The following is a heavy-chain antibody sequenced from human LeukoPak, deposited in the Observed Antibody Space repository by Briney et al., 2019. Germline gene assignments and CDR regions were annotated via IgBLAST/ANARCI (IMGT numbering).Heavy chain of an antibody. Sequence: GGSLRLSCAASGFTFSSYAMHWVRQAPGKGLEWVAVISYDGSNKYYADSVKGRFTISRDNSKNTLYLQMNSLRAEDTAVYYCARDRRDIVVVVAVTYRYYGMDVWAKGPRSPSPQ. V-gene: IGHV3-30*04. CDR2: ISYDGSNK. D-gene: IGHD2-15*01. CDR1: GFTFSSYA. CDR3: ARDRRDIVVVVAVTYRYYGMDV. J-gene: IGHJ6*04.